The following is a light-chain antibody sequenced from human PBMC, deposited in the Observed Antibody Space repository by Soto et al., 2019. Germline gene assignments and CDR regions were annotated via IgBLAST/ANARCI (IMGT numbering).Light chain of an antibody. CDR1: QSISTD. Sequence: DIQMTQSPSSLSASVGDRVTIRCRASQSISTDLNWYRQKPGKAPELLIYAASSLESGVPSRFSGSGSGTDFTLTISNLQPEDFSSYYCQQSYSSPNTFGQGTKLEI. J-gene: IGKJ2*01. V-gene: IGKV1-39*01. CDR3: QQSYSSPNT. CDR2: AAS.